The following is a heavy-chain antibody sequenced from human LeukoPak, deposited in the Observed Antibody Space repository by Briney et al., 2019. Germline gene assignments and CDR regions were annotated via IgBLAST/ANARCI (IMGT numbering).Heavy chain of an antibody. CDR1: GFTFNTYW. V-gene: IGHV3-7*01. CDR2: IKQDGSEK. J-gene: IGHJ4*02. Sequence: GGSLRLSCAASGFTFNTYWMTWVRQAPGKGLEWVANIKQDGSEKYYVDSVKGRFTISRDNSKNTLFLQMNSLRPEDTAVYYCAKGYFGSGSPDYFDCWGQGTLVTVSS. CDR3: AKGYFGSGSPDYFDC. D-gene: IGHD3-10*01.